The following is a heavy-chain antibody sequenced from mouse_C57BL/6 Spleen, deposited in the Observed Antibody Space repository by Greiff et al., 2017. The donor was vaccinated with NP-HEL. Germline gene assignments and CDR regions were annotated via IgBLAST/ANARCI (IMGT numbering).Heavy chain of an antibody. D-gene: IGHD1-1*01. J-gene: IGHJ2*01. V-gene: IGHV1-55*01. Sequence: VQLQQPGAELVKPGASVKMSCKASGYTFTSYWITWVKQRPGQGLEWIGDIYPGSGSTNYTEKFKSKATLTVDTSSSTAYMQLSSLTSEDSAVYYCARKGGSPDYFDYWGQGTTLTVSS. CDR3: ARKGGSPDYFDY. CDR2: IYPGSGST. CDR1: GYTFTSYW.